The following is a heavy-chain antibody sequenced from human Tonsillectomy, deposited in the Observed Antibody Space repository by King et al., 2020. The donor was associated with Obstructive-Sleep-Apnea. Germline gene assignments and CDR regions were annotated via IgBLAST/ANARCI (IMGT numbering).Heavy chain of an antibody. CDR3: AKERQQLLDY. Sequence: VQLVESGGTLVQPGGSLRLSCAASGFTFSSYAMSWVRQAPGKGLEWVSGNSRSGGSTYYADSVKGRFTISRENSKNTLYLQLNSLRAEDTAVYYCAKERQQLLDYWGQGTLVTVSS. J-gene: IGHJ4*02. CDR1: GFTFSSYA. D-gene: IGHD6-13*01. V-gene: IGHV3-23*04. CDR2: NSRSGGST.